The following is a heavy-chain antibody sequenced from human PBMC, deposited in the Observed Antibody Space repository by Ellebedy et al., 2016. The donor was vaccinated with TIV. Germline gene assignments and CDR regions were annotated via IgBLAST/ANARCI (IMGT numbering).Heavy chain of an antibody. D-gene: IGHD1-1*01. CDR3: ATSATFIERGRADY. V-gene: IGHV1-18*04. CDR2: IFAHNGNR. J-gene: IGHJ4*02. CDR1: GYALASDS. Sequence: ASVKVSCKASGYALASDSISWVRQAPGQGLEWMGGIFAHNGNRYYKQSLQDRVTMTTDTSTNTAYMELRSLTSDDTAVYYCATSATFIERGRADYWGQGTLVTVSS.